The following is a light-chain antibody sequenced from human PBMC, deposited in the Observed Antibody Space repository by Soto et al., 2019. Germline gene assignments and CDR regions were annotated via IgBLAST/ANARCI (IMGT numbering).Light chain of an antibody. V-gene: IGLV2-8*01. Sequence: QSVLTQPPSASVSPGQSVPISCPGTSCDVGAYNYVSWYQQHPGKAPKLMIYEVYKRPSGVPDRFSGSKSGNTASLTVSGLQADDEADYYCSSYAGSNNPYVFGTGTKVTV. CDR3: SSYAGSNNPYV. CDR1: SCDVGAYNY. J-gene: IGLJ1*01. CDR2: EVY.